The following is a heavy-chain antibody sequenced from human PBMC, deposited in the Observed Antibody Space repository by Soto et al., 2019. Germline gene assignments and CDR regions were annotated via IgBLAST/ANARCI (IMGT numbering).Heavy chain of an antibody. CDR1: GFTFSSYA. CDR2: ISGSGAYT. Sequence: GALRLSCAASGFTFSSYAMSWVRQTPGKGLEWVSGISGSGAYTYYADSVKGRFTISRDNSKDTLYLQMNSLGAEDSAVYYCAKDLRQMTTVTTFDYWGQGTVVTVSS. J-gene: IGHJ4*02. D-gene: IGHD4-4*01. V-gene: IGHV3-23*01. CDR3: AKDLRQMTTVTTFDY.